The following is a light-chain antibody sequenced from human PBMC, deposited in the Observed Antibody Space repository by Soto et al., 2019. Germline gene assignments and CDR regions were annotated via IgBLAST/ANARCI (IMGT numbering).Light chain of an antibody. Sequence: DMVMTQSPATLSVSPGERATLSCRASQSVSSSLAWYQQKPGQAPRLLIYDTSDRASGIPARFSGSGSGTEFTLTISSLQSEDFAVYYCQQYNNWPWTFGQGTKVDI. CDR2: DTS. CDR3: QQYNNWPWT. CDR1: QSVSSS. J-gene: IGKJ1*01. V-gene: IGKV3D-15*01.